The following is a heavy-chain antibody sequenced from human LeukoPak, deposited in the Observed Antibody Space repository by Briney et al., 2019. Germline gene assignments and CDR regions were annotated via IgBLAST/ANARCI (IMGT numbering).Heavy chain of an antibody. CDR2: IFYSGST. Sequence: SETLSLTCTVSGGSINSDYWSWIRQPPGKGLEWIGYIFYSGSTTYNPSLKGRVTISVDTSKNQFSLKLSSVTAADTAVYYCARQDTWAVAFDYWGQGTLVSVPS. J-gene: IGHJ4*02. V-gene: IGHV4-59*08. D-gene: IGHD6-19*01. CDR3: ARQDTWAVAFDY. CDR1: GGSINSDY.